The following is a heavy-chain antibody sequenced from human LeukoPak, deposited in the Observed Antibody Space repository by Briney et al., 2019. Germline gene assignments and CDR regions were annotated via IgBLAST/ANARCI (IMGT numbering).Heavy chain of an antibody. J-gene: IGHJ6*02. CDR2: IKQDGSEK. Sequence: GGSLRLSCAASGFTFSSYWMSWVRQAPGKGLEWVANIKQDGSEKYYVDSVKGRFTISRDNAKNSLYLQMNSLRAEDTAVYYCARDYGDYPGYYYYGMDVWGQGTTVTVSS. CDR1: GFTFSSYW. V-gene: IGHV3-7*01. CDR3: ARDYGDYPGYYYYGMDV. D-gene: IGHD4-17*01.